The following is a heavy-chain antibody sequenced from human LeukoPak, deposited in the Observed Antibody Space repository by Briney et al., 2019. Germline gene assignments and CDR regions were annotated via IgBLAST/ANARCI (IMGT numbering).Heavy chain of an antibody. J-gene: IGHJ4*02. CDR2: ISGSGGST. CDR3: ARDHYGSGDARRFDY. Sequence: GGSLRLSCAASGFTFSGYAMSWVRQAPGKGLEWVSVISGSGGSTYYADSVKGRFTISRDNSKNTLYLQMNSLRAEDTAVYYCARDHYGSGDARRFDYWGQGTLVTVSS. V-gene: IGHV3-23*01. D-gene: IGHD3-10*01. CDR1: GFTFSGYA.